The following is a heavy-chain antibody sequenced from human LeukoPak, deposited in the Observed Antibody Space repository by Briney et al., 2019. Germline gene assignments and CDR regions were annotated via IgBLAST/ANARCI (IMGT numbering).Heavy chain of an antibody. CDR1: GFTFSSYW. Sequence: GSLRLSCAASGFTFSSYWMSWVRQAPGKGLEWVANIKQDGSEKYYVDSVKGRFTISRDNAKNSLYLQMNSLRAEDTAVYYCARDDTDYYDSSGPFDYWGQGTLVTVSS. V-gene: IGHV3-7*03. CDR3: ARDDTDYYDSSGPFDY. CDR2: IKQDGSEK. D-gene: IGHD3-22*01. J-gene: IGHJ4*02.